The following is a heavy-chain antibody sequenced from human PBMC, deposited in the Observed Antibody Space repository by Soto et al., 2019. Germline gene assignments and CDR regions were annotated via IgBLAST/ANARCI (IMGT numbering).Heavy chain of an antibody. CDR2: IWYDGSNK. V-gene: IGHV3-33*01. J-gene: IGHJ6*02. CDR3: ARSPPIITGTTSPTSPWDYYGMDV. CDR1: GFTFSSYG. D-gene: IGHD1-7*01. Sequence: QVQLVESGGGVVQPGRSLRLSCAASGFTFSSYGMHWVRQATGKGLEWVAVIWYDGSNKYYADSVKGRFTISRDNSKKTLYLQMNSLRAEDTAVYYCARSPPIITGTTSPTSPWDYYGMDVWGQGTTVTVSS.